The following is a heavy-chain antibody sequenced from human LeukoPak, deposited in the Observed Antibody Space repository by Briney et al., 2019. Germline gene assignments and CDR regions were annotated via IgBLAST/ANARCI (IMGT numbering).Heavy chain of an antibody. D-gene: IGHD4-23*01. CDR2: VDPEDGET. J-gene: IGHJ5*02. V-gene: IGHV1-69-2*01. CDR3: ATGGDGGNPMSFDP. CDR1: GYTFPDYY. Sequence: GASVTVSCKFSGYTFPDYYMHWVQQPPGKGLEWMELVDPEDGETIYAEKFQGRVTITADTSTYAAYMELSSLRSEDTAVYYCATGGDGGNPMSFDPWGKGTLVTVSS.